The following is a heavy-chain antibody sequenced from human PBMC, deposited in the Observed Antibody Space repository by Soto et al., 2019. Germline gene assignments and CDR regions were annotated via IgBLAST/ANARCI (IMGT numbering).Heavy chain of an antibody. CDR3: ASQHYYDSSGYYVGY. CDR1: GGSISSGDYY. CDR2: ISYSGST. D-gene: IGHD3-22*01. Sequence: SETPSLTCTVSGGSISSGDYYWSWIRQPPGKGLEWIGHISYSGSTYYNTSLKSRVTISVDTSRNQFSLIVNSVTAADTAVYYCASQHYYDSSGYYVGYWGQGTLVTVSS. V-gene: IGHV4-30-4*01. J-gene: IGHJ4*02.